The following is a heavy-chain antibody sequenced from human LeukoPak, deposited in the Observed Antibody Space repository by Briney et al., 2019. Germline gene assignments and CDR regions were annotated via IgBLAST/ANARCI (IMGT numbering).Heavy chain of an antibody. D-gene: IGHD6-19*01. Sequence: PGGSLRLSCAASGFTFSSYAMSWVRQAPGKGLEWVSDISGSGGSTYYADSVKGRFTISRDNSKNTLYLQMNSLRAEDTAVYYCAKLSSSGWYMSAFDIWGQGTMVTVSS. CDR3: AKLSSSGWYMSAFDI. CDR2: ISGSGGST. CDR1: GFTFSSYA. J-gene: IGHJ3*02. V-gene: IGHV3-23*01.